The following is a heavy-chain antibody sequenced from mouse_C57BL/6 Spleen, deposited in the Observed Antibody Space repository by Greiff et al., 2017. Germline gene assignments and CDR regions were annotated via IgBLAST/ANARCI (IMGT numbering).Heavy chain of an antibody. V-gene: IGHV1-53*01. CDR1: GYTFTSYW. CDR3: AREPNWDGTWFAY. D-gene: IGHD4-1*02. J-gene: IGHJ3*01. CDR2: INPSNGGT. Sequence: QVQLQQPGTELVKPGASVKLSCKASGYTFTSYWMHWVKQRPGQGLEWIGNINPSNGGTNYNEKFKSKATLTVDKSSSTAYMQLSSLTYEDAAVYYCAREPNWDGTWFAYWGQGTLVTVSA.